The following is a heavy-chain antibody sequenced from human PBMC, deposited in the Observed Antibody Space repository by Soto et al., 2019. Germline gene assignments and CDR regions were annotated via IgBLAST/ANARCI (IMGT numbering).Heavy chain of an antibody. V-gene: IGHV4-61*08. CDR1: GAALSSGGYF. D-gene: IGHD6-19*01. CDR2: IYYSGGT. CDR3: TREQSDDNYFDP. J-gene: IGHJ5*02. Sequence: PEETLSLTCTVSGAALSSGGYFYTLVRQPPGKGLEWLGYIYYSGGTNYNPSLKSRVTISLDKSKSQFSLRLISVTAADTAVYYCTREQSDDNYFDPWGQGTLVTVSS.